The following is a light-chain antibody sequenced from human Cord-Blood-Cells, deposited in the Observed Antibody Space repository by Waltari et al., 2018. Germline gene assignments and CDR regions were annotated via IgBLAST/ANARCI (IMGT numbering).Light chain of an antibody. V-gene: IGKV1-39*01. Sequence: DIQMTQSPSPLSASVVDRVTITCRASQSISSYLHWYQQKPGKAPKLLIYAASSLQSGVPSRFSGSGSGTDFTLTISSLQPEDFATYYCQQSYSTPRTFGQGTKVEIK. CDR1: QSISSY. J-gene: IGKJ1*01. CDR3: QQSYSTPRT. CDR2: AAS.